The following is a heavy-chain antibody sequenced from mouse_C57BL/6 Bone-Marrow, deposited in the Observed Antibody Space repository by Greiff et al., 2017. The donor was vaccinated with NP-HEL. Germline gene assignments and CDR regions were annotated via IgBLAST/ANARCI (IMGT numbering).Heavy chain of an antibody. Sequence: QVQLQQPGAELVRPGSSVKLSCKASGYTFTSYWMHWVKQRPIQGLEWIGNIDPSDSETHYNQKFKDKATLTVDKSSSTAYMQLSSLTSEDSAVYYCASYSNPCYAMDYWGQGTSVTVSS. CDR2: IDPSDSET. CDR1: GYTFTSYW. D-gene: IGHD2-5*01. V-gene: IGHV1-52*01. CDR3: ASYSNPCYAMDY. J-gene: IGHJ4*01.